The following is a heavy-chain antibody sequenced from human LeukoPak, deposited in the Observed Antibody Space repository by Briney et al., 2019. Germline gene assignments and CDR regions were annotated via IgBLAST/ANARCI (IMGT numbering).Heavy chain of an antibody. CDR2: IYTSGST. CDR3: ARRGYDILTGYPNYYYYMDV. J-gene: IGHJ6*03. D-gene: IGHD3-9*01. Sequence: SETLSLTCTVSGGSISSYYWSWIRQPAGKGLEWIGRIYTSGSTNYNPSLKSRVTMSVDTSKNQFSLKLSSVTAADTAVYYCARRGYDILTGYPNYYYYMDVWGKGTTVTISS. CDR1: GGSISSYY. V-gene: IGHV4-4*07.